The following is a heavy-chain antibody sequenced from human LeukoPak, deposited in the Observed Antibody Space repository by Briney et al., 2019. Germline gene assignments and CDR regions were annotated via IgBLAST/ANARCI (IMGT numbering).Heavy chain of an antibody. J-gene: IGHJ3*02. D-gene: IGHD2-15*01. CDR1: GGSINNYY. CDR3: ARGRYCSADICTGGDAFDI. CDR2: IYTRGST. V-gene: IGHV4-4*07. Sequence: SETLSLTCTVSGGSINNYYWSWIRQPAGKGLEWIGRIYTRGSTNYNPSFKSRVTMSVDTSKNQFSLKLSSVTAADTAVYYCARGRYCSADICTGGDAFDIWGQGTMVSVSS.